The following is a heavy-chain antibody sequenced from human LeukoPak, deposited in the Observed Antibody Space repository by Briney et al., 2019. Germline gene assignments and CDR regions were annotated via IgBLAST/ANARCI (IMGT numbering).Heavy chain of an antibody. D-gene: IGHD3-22*01. V-gene: IGHV3-11*01. J-gene: IGHJ4*02. CDR1: GFTFSDYY. CDR2: ISTSGTTM. Sequence: PGGSLRLSCAASGFTFSDYYMSWIRQAPGKGLEWVSHISTSGTTMYYADSVKGRFTISRDNVKNSLYLQMSSLGAEDTAVYYCARVFSMIIVALDYWGQGALVTVSS. CDR3: ARVFSMIIVALDY.